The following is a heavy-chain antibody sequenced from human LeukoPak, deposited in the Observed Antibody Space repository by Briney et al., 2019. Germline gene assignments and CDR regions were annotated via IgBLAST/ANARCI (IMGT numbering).Heavy chain of an antibody. J-gene: IGHJ4*02. CDR3: ATDDPKGPYYFDY. CDR1: GYTFTSYG. Sequence: ASVKVSCKASGYTFTSYGISWVRQAPGQGLEWMGWISAYNGKINYAQKLQGRVTMTTDTSTSTAYMELRSLRSDDTAVYYCATDDPKGPYYFDYWGQGTLVTVSS. V-gene: IGHV1-18*01. CDR2: ISAYNGKI.